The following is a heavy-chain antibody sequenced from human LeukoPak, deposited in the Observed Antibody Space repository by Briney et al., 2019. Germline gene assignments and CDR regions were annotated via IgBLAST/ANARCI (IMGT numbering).Heavy chain of an antibody. J-gene: IGHJ3*02. D-gene: IGHD3-16*02. CDR1: GDSISSSVYY. V-gene: IGHV4-39*01. CDR3: ARFRVGDYVWGSYRYEVGAFDI. Sequence: PSETLSLTCTVSGDSISSSVYYWGWIRQPPGKGLEWIGSIYYSGSTCYNPSLKSRVTISVDTSKNQFSLKLSSVTAADTAVYYCARFRVGDYVWGSYRYEVGAFDIWGQGTMVTVSS. CDR2: IYYSGST.